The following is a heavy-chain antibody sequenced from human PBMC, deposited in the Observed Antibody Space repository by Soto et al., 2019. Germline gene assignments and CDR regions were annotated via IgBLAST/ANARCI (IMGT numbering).Heavy chain of an antibody. CDR3: TRQRYYDSHSYFDY. D-gene: IGHD3-22*01. J-gene: IGHJ4*02. CDR1: GFTFSGSA. CDR2: IRSKANSYAT. Sequence: QTGGSLRLSCAASGFTFSGSAMHWVRQASGKGLEWVGRIRSKANSYATAYAASVKGRFTISRDDSKNTAYLQMNSLKTEDTAVYYCTRQRYYDSHSYFDYWGQGTLVTVSS. V-gene: IGHV3-73*01.